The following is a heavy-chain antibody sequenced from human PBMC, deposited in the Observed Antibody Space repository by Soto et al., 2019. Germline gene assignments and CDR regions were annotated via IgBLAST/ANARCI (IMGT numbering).Heavy chain of an antibody. Sequence: QITLKESGPTLVKPTQTLTLTCTFSGFSLSTSGVGVGWIRQPPGKALECLALIYWNDDKRYSPSLKSRLTITQDTSKNQVVLTMTNMDPVETATYYCAHWLRLLQYFAYGGQGTLVTVSS. CDR1: GFSLSTSGVG. CDR3: AHWLRLLQYFAY. V-gene: IGHV2-5*01. J-gene: IGHJ4*02. CDR2: IYWNDDK. D-gene: IGHD3-22*01.